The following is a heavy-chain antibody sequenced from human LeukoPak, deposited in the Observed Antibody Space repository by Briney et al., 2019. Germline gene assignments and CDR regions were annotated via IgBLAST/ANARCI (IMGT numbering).Heavy chain of an antibody. D-gene: IGHD2-8*01. CDR3: VLAPNSNWFDF. CDR2: THYSGTT. Sequence: SSENLSLTRSVSRDSISGFFWNLVRQSPQKGLEWIAVTHYSGTTNYNPSLKSRVTISIDTSRQQFFLKLSSVTAADTAVYYCVLAPNSNWFDFWGQGTRVTVSS. V-gene: IGHV4-59*12. CDR1: RDSISGFF. J-gene: IGHJ5*01.